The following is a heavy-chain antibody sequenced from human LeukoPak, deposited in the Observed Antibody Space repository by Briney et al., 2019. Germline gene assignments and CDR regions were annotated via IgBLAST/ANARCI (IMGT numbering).Heavy chain of an antibody. CDR2: INPNSGGT. Sequence: ASVKVSCKASGYTFTAYYMYWVRQAPGQGLEWMGRINPNSGGTNYAQKFQGRVTMTRDTSISTAYMELSRLRSDDTAVYYCASFGFGERNFDYWGQGTLVTVSS. CDR1: GYTFTAYY. D-gene: IGHD3-10*01. J-gene: IGHJ4*02. CDR3: ASFGFGERNFDY. V-gene: IGHV1-2*02.